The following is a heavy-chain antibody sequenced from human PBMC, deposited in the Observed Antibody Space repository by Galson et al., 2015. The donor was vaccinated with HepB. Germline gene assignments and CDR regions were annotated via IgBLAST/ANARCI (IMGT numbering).Heavy chain of an antibody. CDR3: ASSESRSEYSGYVLVY. D-gene: IGHD5-12*01. CDR1: GGTFSSYG. Sequence: SVKVSCKASGGTFSSYGISWVRQAPGQGLEWMGGIIPILGIAHYAQKFQGRVTITADKSTSTAYMELSSLRSEDTAVYYCASSESRSEYSGYVLVYWGQGTLVTVSS. CDR2: IIPILGIA. J-gene: IGHJ4*02. V-gene: IGHV1-69*10.